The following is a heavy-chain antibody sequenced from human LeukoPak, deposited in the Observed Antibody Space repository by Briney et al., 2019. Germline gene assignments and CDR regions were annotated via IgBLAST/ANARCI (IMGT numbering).Heavy chain of an antibody. CDR3: AREVLAAAENWFDP. Sequence: GGSLRLSCAASGFTFSDYYMSWIRQAPGKGLEWVSYISSSGSTIYYADSVKGRFTISRDNAKNSLCLQMNSLRAEDTAVYYCAREVLAAAENWFDPWGQGTLVTVSS. D-gene: IGHD6-13*01. V-gene: IGHV3-11*01. J-gene: IGHJ5*02. CDR2: ISSSGSTI. CDR1: GFTFSDYY.